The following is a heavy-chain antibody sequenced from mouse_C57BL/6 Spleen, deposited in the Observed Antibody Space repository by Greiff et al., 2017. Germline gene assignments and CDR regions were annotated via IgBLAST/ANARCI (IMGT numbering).Heavy chain of an antibody. D-gene: IGHD3-1*01. CDR3: ARRLGYYAMDY. CDR2: IDPSDSYT. V-gene: IGHV1-59*01. J-gene: IGHJ4*01. Sequence: QVQLKQPGAELVRPGTSVKLSCKASGYTFTSYWMHWVKQRPGQGLEWIGVIDPSDSYTNYNQKFKGKATLTVATSSSTAYLQLSSLTSVDSAVYYCARRLGYYAMDYWGQGTSVTVSS. CDR1: GYTFTSYW.